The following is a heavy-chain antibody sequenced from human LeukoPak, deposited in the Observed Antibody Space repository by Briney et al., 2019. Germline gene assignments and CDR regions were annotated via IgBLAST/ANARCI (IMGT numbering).Heavy chain of an antibody. Sequence: PSETLSLTCTVSGGSISSSSYYWGWIRQPPGKGLEWIGSIYYSGSTNYNPSLKSRVTISVDTSKNQFSLKLSSVTAADTAVYYCARGYTMVRGVYLWFDPWGQGTLVTVSS. CDR1: GGSISSSSYY. CDR2: IYYSGST. V-gene: IGHV4-39*07. CDR3: ARGYTMVRGVYLWFDP. J-gene: IGHJ5*02. D-gene: IGHD3-10*01.